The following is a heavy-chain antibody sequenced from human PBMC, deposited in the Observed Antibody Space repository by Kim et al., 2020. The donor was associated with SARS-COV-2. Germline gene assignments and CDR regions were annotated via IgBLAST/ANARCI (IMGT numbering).Heavy chain of an antibody. D-gene: IGHD3-10*01. Sequence: SETLSLTCAVYGGSFSGYYWSWIRQPPGKGLEWIGEINHSGSTNYNPSLKSRVTISVDTSKNQFSLKLSSVTAADTAVYYCARGTTLFPYGSGSYRFDYWGQGTLVTVSS. CDR1: GGSFSGYY. CDR3: ARGTTLFPYGSGSYRFDY. J-gene: IGHJ4*02. CDR2: INHSGST. V-gene: IGHV4-34*01.